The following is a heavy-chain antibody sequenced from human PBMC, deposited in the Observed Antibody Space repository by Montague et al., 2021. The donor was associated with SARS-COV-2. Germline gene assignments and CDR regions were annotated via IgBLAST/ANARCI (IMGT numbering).Heavy chain of an antibody. CDR2: SYSSGST. D-gene: IGHD3-3*01. CDR3: ARQLAGFWSGYFDY. V-gene: IGHV4-61*02. CDR1: GDSISSGTHY. Sequence: TLSLTCSVSGDSISSGTHYWSWIRQPAGKGLEWIGRSYSSGSTNYNPSLKSRVTISVDTSKNQFSLRLSSVTAADTAVYYCARQLAGFWSGYFDYWGQGTLVTVSS. J-gene: IGHJ4*02.